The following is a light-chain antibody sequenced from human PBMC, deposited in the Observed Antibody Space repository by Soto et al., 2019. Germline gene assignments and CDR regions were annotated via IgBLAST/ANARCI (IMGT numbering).Light chain of an antibody. Sequence: DIVMTQSPDSLAVSLGERATINCKSSQSVLYSSNNKNYLTWYQQKPGQPPKLLVYWASTRESGVPDRFSGSGSGTDFTLTISSLQAEDVAVYYCQQYYSSPQTFGQGTKLETK. CDR3: QQYYSSPQT. CDR2: WAS. CDR1: QSVLYSSNNKNY. J-gene: IGKJ2*01. V-gene: IGKV4-1*01.